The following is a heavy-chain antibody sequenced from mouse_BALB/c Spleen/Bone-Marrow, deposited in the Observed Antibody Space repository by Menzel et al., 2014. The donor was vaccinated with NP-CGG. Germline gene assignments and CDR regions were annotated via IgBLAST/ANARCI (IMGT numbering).Heavy chain of an antibody. V-gene: IGHV5-6-3*01. CDR2: ISSNGGST. CDR3: ARERYYGNGRIFEY. Sequence: EVKLMESGGGLVQPGGSLKLSCAASGFTFSSYGMSWVRQTPDKRLELVATISSNGGSTYYPDSVKGRFTISRDNAKNTLYLQMSSLKSEGTAMYYCARERYYGNGRIFEYWGQGTTLTVSS. CDR1: GFTFSSYG. J-gene: IGHJ2*01. D-gene: IGHD1-1*01.